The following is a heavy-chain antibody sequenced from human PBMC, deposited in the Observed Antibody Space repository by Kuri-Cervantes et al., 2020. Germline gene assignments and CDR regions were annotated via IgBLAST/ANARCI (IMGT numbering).Heavy chain of an antibody. CDR3: TTLIVGANEDDAFDI. V-gene: IGHV1-46*01. J-gene: IGHJ3*02. CDR2: INPSGGIT. Sequence: ASVKVSCKASGYTFIRYYMHWVRQAPGQGLEWMGIINPSGGITSYTQNFQGRVTMTRDTSTSTVYMELSSLTSEDTAIYYCTTLIVGANEDDAFDIWGQGTMVTVSS. D-gene: IGHD1-26*01. CDR1: GYTFIRYY.